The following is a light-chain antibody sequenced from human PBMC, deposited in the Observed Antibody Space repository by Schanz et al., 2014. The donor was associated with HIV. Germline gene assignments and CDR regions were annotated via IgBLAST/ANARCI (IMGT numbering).Light chain of an antibody. CDR2: GAS. Sequence: EIVMTQSPVTLSVSPGERATLSCRASQSVRTNLAWYQQKRGQAPRLLIYGASTRATGIPARFSGSGSGTEFTLTISRLEPEDFAVYYCQQYGDSRRTFGQGTKVEIK. CDR1: QSVRTN. CDR3: QQYGDSRRT. J-gene: IGKJ1*01. V-gene: IGKV3-15*01.